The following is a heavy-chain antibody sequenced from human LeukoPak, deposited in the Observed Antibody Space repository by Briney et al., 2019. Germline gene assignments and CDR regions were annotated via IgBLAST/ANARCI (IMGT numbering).Heavy chain of an antibody. CDR2: IYYSGST. CDR1: GGSISSYY. Sequence: PSETLSLTCTVSGGSISSYYWSWIRQPPGEGLEWIGYIYYSGSTNYNPSLKSRVTISVDTSKNQFSLKLSSVTAADTAVYYCAISYPTGYYYYGMDVWGQGTTVTVSS. V-gene: IGHV4-59*08. J-gene: IGHJ6*02. CDR3: AISYPTGYYYYGMDV.